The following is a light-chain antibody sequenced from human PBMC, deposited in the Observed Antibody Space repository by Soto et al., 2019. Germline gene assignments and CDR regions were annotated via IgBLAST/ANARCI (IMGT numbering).Light chain of an antibody. CDR2: HVS. Sequence: QSALAQPASVSGSPGQTITISCTGASSNIGDYNYVSWYQQNQGKAPKLIIYHVSYRPSGVSDRFSAPKSGNTASLTISRLRAEDEADYYCASYTTSNTFVFGTGTKVTVL. J-gene: IGLJ1*01. CDR1: SSNIGDYNY. V-gene: IGLV2-14*01. CDR3: ASYTTSNTFV.